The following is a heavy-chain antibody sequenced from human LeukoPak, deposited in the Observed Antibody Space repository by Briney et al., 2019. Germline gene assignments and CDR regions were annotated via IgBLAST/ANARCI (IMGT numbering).Heavy chain of an antibody. Sequence: GASVKVSCKVSGYTLTELSMHWVRQAPGKGLEWMGGFDPEDGETIYAQKFQGRVTMTEDTSTDTAYMELSSLRSEDTAVYYCATTMVRGATQLYPGFFDYWGQGTLVTVSS. D-gene: IGHD3-10*01. J-gene: IGHJ4*02. CDR1: GYTLTELS. CDR2: FDPEDGET. CDR3: ATTMVRGATQLYPGFFDY. V-gene: IGHV1-24*01.